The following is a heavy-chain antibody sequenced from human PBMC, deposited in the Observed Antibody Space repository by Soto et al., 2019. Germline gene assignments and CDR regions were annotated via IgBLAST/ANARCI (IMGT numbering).Heavy chain of an antibody. Sequence: ASVKVSCKASGYTFTSYGISWVRQAPGQGLEWMGWISAYNGNTNYAQKLQGRVTMTTDTSTSTAYMELRSLRSDDTAVYYCARDQSQYCSGGSCPPNWFDPWGQGTLVTVSS. CDR3: ARDQSQYCSGGSCPPNWFDP. V-gene: IGHV1-18*01. D-gene: IGHD2-15*01. J-gene: IGHJ5*02. CDR1: GYTFTSYG. CDR2: ISAYNGNT.